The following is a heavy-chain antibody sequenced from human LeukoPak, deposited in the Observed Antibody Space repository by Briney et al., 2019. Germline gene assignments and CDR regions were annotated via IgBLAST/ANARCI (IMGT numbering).Heavy chain of an antibody. J-gene: IGHJ4*02. D-gene: IGHD5-24*01. CDR1: GFSLSTSGVA. CDR2: IYWDDDK. Sequence: SGPTLVKPTQTLTLTCTFSGFSLSTSGVAVGWIRQPPGKALKWLGLIYWDDDKRYSPSLKSALTITKDTSKNQVVLTMTNMDPVDTATYYCAHRRDGYNSLDYWGQGTLVTVSS. V-gene: IGHV2-5*02. CDR3: AHRRDGYNSLDY.